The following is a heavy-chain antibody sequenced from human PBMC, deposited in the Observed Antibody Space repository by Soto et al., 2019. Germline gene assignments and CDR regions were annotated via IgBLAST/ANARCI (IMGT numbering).Heavy chain of an antibody. CDR2: IYYSGST. Sequence: SGTLSLTCTVSGGSISSYYWSWIRQPPGKGLEWIGYIYYSGSTNYNPSLKSRVTISVDTSKNQFSLKLSSVTAADTAVYYCARDGGKLRFLEWPYLDYWGQGTLDTVSS. J-gene: IGHJ4*02. CDR1: GGSISSYY. V-gene: IGHV4-59*01. D-gene: IGHD3-3*01. CDR3: ARDGGKLRFLEWPYLDY.